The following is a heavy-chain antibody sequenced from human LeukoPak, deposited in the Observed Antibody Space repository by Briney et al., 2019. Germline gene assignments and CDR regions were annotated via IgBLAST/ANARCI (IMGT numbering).Heavy chain of an antibody. CDR3: ARRRAEGGSNGHYNWFDP. CDR2: IYFSGST. J-gene: IGHJ5*02. D-gene: IGHD6-13*01. V-gene: IGHV4-39*01. Sequence: SETLSLTCTVSGGSMSSGSYSWGWIRQPPGKGLEWIGTIYFSGSTYYNPSLKSRITMSVDTSKNQFSLKLTSVTAADTAVYYCARRRAEGGSNGHYNWFDPWGQGTLVTVSS. CDR1: GGSMSSGSYS.